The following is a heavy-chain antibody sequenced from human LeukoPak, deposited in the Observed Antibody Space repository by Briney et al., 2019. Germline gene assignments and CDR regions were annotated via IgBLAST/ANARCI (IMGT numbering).Heavy chain of an antibody. CDR3: AKELTPMKGMDV. CDR1: GFTFSSYG. J-gene: IGHJ6*02. Sequence: GGSLRLSCAASGFTFSSYGMHWVRQAPGKGLEWVAVISYDGGNKYYADSVKGRFTISRDNSKNTLYLQMNSLRAEDTAVYYCAKELTPMKGMDVWGQGTTVTVSS. CDR2: ISYDGGNK. D-gene: IGHD1-14*01. V-gene: IGHV3-30*18.